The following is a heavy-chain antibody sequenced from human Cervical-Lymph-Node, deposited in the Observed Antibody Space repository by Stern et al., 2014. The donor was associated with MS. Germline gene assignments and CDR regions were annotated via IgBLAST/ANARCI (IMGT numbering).Heavy chain of an antibody. J-gene: IGHJ4*02. Sequence: QVTLKESGPVLVKPTETLTLTCTVSGFSLSNARMGVSWIRQPPGKALEWLAHILSNDEKSYSTSLKSRLTISKDPSKSQVVLTMTNMDPVDTATYYCARIEDYGDYEILFDYWGQGTLVTVSS. CDR1: GFSLSNARMG. D-gene: IGHD4-17*01. CDR3: ARIEDYGDYEILFDY. CDR2: ILSNDEK. V-gene: IGHV2-26*01.